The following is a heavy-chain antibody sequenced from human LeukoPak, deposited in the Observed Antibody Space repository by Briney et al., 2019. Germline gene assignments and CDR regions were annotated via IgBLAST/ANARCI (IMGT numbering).Heavy chain of an antibody. CDR2: INHSGST. J-gene: IGHJ4*02. D-gene: IGHD3-22*01. CDR1: GGSFSGYY. Sequence: SETLSLTCAVYGGSFSGYYWSWIRQPPGKGLEWIGEINHSGSTNYNPSLKSRVTISVDKSKNQFSLKLSSVTAADTAVYYCTRVSYYDSSGNRGAFDYWGQGTLVTVSS. V-gene: IGHV4-34*01. CDR3: TRVSYYDSSGNRGAFDY.